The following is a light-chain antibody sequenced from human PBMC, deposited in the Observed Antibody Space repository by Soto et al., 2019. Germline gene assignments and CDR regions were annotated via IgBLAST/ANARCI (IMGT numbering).Light chain of an antibody. Sequence: QSALTQPRSVSGSPGQSVTISCTGTSSDVGGYNYVSWYQQHPGKAPKLMIYDVSKRPSGVPDRFSGSKSGNTASLTTSGLQAEDEVDYYCCSYAGSYTYVFGTGTKLTVL. V-gene: IGLV2-11*01. J-gene: IGLJ1*01. CDR1: SSDVGGYNY. CDR2: DVS. CDR3: CSYAGSYTYV.